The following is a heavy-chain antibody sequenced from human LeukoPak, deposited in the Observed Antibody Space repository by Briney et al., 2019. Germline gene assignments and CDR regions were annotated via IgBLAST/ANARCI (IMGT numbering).Heavy chain of an antibody. Sequence: GGSLRLSCAASGFTFSSYGMNWVRQAPGKGLEWVSSIGTSGSYIYYTDSVKGRFTISRDNAKNSLYLQMNSLRAEDTAVYYCAELGITMIGGVWGKGTTVTISS. CDR3: AELGITMIGGV. D-gene: IGHD3-10*02. V-gene: IGHV3-21*01. CDR1: GFTFSSYG. J-gene: IGHJ6*04. CDR2: IGTSGSYI.